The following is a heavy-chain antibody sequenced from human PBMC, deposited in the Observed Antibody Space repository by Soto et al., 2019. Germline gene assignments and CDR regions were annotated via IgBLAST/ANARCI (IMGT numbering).Heavy chain of an antibody. CDR3: VRDSFGHAVLDS. D-gene: IGHD2-2*01. V-gene: IGHV1-24*01. J-gene: IGHJ4*02. CDR2: FDPEDGET. Sequence: APGKGLEWMGGFDPEDGETIYAQKFQGRVTMTEDTSTDTAYMELRSLTPDATAVYYCVRDSFGHAVLDSWSQGTLVTVS.